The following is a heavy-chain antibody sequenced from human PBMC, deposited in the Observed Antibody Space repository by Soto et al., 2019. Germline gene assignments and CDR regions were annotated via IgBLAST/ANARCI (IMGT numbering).Heavy chain of an antibody. J-gene: IGHJ5*02. CDR1: GFSFSLYW. Sequence: GGSLRLSCEGSGFSFSLYWMSWVRQAPGKRLEWVANIKRDGSGQYYADSVKGRFTISRDNAKNSLFLEINSLKAEDTAVYYCARDKTTCDSVSGEDLWGPGTLVTVSS. CDR3: ARDKTTCDSVSGEDL. V-gene: IGHV3-7*03. D-gene: IGHD3-9*01. CDR2: IKRDGSGQ.